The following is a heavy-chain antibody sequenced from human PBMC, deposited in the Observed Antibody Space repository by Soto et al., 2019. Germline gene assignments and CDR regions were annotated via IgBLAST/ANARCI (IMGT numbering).Heavy chain of an antibody. CDR1: GFTFSSYG. D-gene: IGHD1-26*01. V-gene: IGHV3-33*01. CDR2: IGYDGSNK. CDR3: ARSIVGATNPYYYYYYGMDV. J-gene: IGHJ6*02. Sequence: GGSLRLSCAASGFTFSSYGMHWVRQAPGKGLEWVAVIGYDGSNKYYADSVKGRSTISRDNSKNTLYLQMNSLRAEDTAVYYCARSIVGATNPYYYYYYGMDVWGQGTTVTVSS.